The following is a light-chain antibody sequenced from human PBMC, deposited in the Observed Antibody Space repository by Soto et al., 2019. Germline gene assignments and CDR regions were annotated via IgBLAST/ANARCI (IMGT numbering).Light chain of an antibody. CDR3: SSYAGSNNPYV. Sequence: QSVLTQPPSASGSPEQSVTISCTGTSGDIGGYDYVSWYQQHPGKAPKLMIYEVTKRPLGVPDRFSGSKSGNTASLTVSGLQAEDEADYYCSSYAGSNNPYVFGTGTKLTVL. J-gene: IGLJ1*01. V-gene: IGLV2-8*01. CDR2: EVT. CDR1: SGDIGGYDY.